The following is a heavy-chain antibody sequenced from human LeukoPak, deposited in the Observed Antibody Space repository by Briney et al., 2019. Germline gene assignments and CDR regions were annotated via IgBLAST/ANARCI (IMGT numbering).Heavy chain of an antibody. V-gene: IGHV4-34*01. D-gene: IGHD1-1*01. CDR2: VSQTGSGIT. J-gene: IGHJ4*02. Sequence: SETLSLTCGVHGGSFSGYYWSWIRQPPGKGLEWIGEVSQTGSGITNYNPSLKGRVTMSADTSKNQFALELTSVTAADTAMYYCERVPLYWKDPFDFWGQGTLVTVSS. CDR3: ERVPLYWKDPFDF. CDR1: GGSFSGYY.